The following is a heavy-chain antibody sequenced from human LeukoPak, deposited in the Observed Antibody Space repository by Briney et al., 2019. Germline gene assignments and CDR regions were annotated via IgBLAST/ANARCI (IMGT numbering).Heavy chain of an antibody. CDR2: ISSSGNTI. CDR1: GFTFSDYY. D-gene: IGHD4-17*01. V-gene: IGHV3-11*01. Sequence: GGSLRLSCAASGFTFSDYYRSWIRQAPGKGLEWVADISSSGNTIYYADYVKGRFTISRENAKNSLYMQMNSLRAEDTAVYYCARTLRGDYWGQGTLVTVSS. J-gene: IGHJ4*02. CDR3: ARTLRGDY.